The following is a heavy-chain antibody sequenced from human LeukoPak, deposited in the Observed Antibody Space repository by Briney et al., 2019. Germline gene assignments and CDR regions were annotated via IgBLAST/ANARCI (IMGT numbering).Heavy chain of an antibody. CDR2: IIPIFGTA. D-gene: IGHD6-19*01. Sequence: GSSVKVSCKASGGTFSSYAISWMRQAPGQGLEWIGRIIPIFGTANYAQKFQGRVTITTDESTSTAYMELSSLRSEDTAVYYCARAPRYSSGWDCDYWGQGTLVTVSS. J-gene: IGHJ4*02. CDR1: GGTFSSYA. V-gene: IGHV1-69*05. CDR3: ARAPRYSSGWDCDY.